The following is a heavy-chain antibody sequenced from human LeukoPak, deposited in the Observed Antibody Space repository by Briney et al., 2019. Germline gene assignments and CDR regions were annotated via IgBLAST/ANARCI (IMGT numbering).Heavy chain of an antibody. CDR3: AKHYYGSGSQKYYFDY. J-gene: IGHJ4*02. D-gene: IGHD3-10*01. V-gene: IGHV3-30*02. Sequence: GGSLRLSCAASGFVFGDYGMHWVRQAPGKGLECVTMVRNDGSDKYYADSVKGRFTISRDNSKNTLYLQMNSLRPEDKAVYYCAKHYYGSGSQKYYFDYWGQGTLVTVSS. CDR2: VRNDGSDK. CDR1: GFVFGDYG.